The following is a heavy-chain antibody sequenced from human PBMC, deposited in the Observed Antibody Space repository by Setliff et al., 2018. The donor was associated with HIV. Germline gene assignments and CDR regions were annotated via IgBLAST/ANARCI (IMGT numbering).Heavy chain of an antibody. CDR3: ARKYLVNVFDY. Sequence: SETLSLTCAVSGGSISSHYWSWIRQPPGKGLEWIGYIYYSGNSNYNPSLKSRLTISVDTSKNQFSLKLSSVTAADTAVYYCARKYLVNVFDYWGQGMLVTVSS. J-gene: IGHJ4*02. V-gene: IGHV4-59*08. D-gene: IGHD3-22*01. CDR2: IYYSGNS. CDR1: GGSISSHY.